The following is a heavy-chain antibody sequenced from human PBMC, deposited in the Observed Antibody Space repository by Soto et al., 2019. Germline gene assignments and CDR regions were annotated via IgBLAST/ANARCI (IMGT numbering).Heavy chain of an antibody. CDR2: IYPGDSDT. CDR3: ARAYGGKTLLWADQSFDY. J-gene: IGHJ4*02. V-gene: IGHV5-51*01. D-gene: IGHD4-17*01. Sequence: GESLKISCKGSGYSFTSYWIGWVRQMPGKGLEWMGIIYPGDSDTRYSPSFQGQVTISADKSISSAYLQWSSQKASDTAMYYCARAYGGKTLLWADQSFDYWGQGTLVTVSS. CDR1: GYSFTSYW.